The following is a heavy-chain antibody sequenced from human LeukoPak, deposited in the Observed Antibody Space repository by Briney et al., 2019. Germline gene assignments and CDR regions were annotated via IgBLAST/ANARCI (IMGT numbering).Heavy chain of an antibody. CDR3: ARVPVGCSSTSCYPWFDP. CDR1: GGSFSGYY. V-gene: IGHV4-34*01. CDR2: INHSGST. Sequence: PSETLSLTCAVYGGSFSGYYWSWIRQPPGKGLEWIGEINHSGSTNYNPSLKSRVTISVDTSKNQFSLKLSSVTAADTAVYYCARVPVGCSSTSCYPWFDPWGRGTLVTVSS. D-gene: IGHD2-2*01. J-gene: IGHJ5*02.